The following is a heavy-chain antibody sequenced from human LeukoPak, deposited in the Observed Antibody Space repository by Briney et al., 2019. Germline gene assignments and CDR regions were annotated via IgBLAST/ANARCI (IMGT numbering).Heavy chain of an antibody. D-gene: IGHD3-10*01. CDR2: ISHDVKTT. V-gene: IGHV3-30*04. CDR3: VKEGYYGWGGSPTFYFDY. Sequence: GGSLRLSCVASGFSFSDSVIHWVRQAPGKGLEWVAVISHDVKTTYYADSAKGRFTISRDNSRNTVFLQMNRLRPEDTAVYYCVKEGYYGWGGSPTFYFDYWGQGTLVTVSS. J-gene: IGHJ4*02. CDR1: GFSFSDSV.